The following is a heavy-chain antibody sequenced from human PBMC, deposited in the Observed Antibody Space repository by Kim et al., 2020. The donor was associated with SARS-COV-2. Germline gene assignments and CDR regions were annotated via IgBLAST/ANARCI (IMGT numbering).Heavy chain of an antibody. CDR1: GFTFSSYS. V-gene: IGHV3-21*01. Sequence: GGSLRLSCAASGFTFSSYSMNWVRQAPGKGLEWVSSISSSSSYIYYADSVKGRFTISRDNAKNSLYLQMNSLRAEDTAVYYCAREQGQLSGSYYVDYWGQGTLVTVSS. J-gene: IGHJ4*02. CDR3: AREQGQLSGSYYVDY. CDR2: ISSSSSYI. D-gene: IGHD1-26*01.